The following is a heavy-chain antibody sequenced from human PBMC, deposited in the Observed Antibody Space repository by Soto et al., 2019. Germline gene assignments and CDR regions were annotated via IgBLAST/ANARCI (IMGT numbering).Heavy chain of an antibody. CDR3: ARRYSSGHFDY. CDR1: GFTFSSYA. D-gene: IGHD6-19*01. Sequence: GGSLRLSCAASGFTFSSYAMHWVRQAPGKGLEWVAVISYDGSNKYYADSVKGRFTISRDNSKNTLYLQMNSLRAEDTAVYYCARRYSSGHFDYWGQGTLVTVSS. V-gene: IGHV3-30-3*01. CDR2: ISYDGSNK. J-gene: IGHJ4*02.